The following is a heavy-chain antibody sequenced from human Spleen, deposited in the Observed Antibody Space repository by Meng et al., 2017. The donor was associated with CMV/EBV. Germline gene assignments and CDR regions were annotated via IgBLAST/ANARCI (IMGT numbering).Heavy chain of an antibody. V-gene: IGHV5-51*03. Sequence: LVQSGGEVRKAGESLKISCKASGYTFSNFWIGWVRQKPGKGLEWMGIIYPGDSDTRYSPSFQGQATISADRSINTVYLQWSSLKASDTAMYYCARLGSLTIFGVDPRLDDWGQGTLVTVSS. J-gene: IGHJ4*02. CDR3: ARLGSLTIFGVDPRLDD. D-gene: IGHD3-3*01. CDR1: GYTFSNFW. CDR2: IYPGDSDT.